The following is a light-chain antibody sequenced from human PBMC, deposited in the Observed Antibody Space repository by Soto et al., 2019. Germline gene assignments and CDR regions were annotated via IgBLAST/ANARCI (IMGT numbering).Light chain of an antibody. J-gene: IGLJ3*02. CDR3: SSYTSSATHGV. CDR1: NSDVGGYDY. V-gene: IGLV2-14*01. CDR2: EVS. Sequence: QSALTQPASVSGSPGQSITISCTGTNSDVGGYDYVSWYQQHPGKAPKLMIYEVSHRPSGVSNRFSGSRSGNTASLTISGLQAEDEADYYCSSYTSSATHGVFGGGIKLTVL.